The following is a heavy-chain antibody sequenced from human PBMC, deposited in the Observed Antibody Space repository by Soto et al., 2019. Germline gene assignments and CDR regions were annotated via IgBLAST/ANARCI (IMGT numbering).Heavy chain of an antibody. CDR3: AKDRRAGGNYGFYSDF. CDR2: SSATGAGT. D-gene: IGHD1-7*01. V-gene: IGHV3-23*01. Sequence: GGSLRLSCAASGFTFSSYGMTWVRQAPGQGLEWVSFSSATGAGTYYADSMKGRFTISRDNSKNTLYLQMTSLRADDTAVYYCAKDRRAGGNYGFYSDFWGQGALVTVSS. CDR1: GFTFSSYG. J-gene: IGHJ4*02.